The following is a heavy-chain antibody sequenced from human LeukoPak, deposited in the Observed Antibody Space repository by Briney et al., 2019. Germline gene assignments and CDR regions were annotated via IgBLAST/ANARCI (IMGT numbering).Heavy chain of an antibody. CDR3: TTAKRITMIVVVADDAFDI. J-gene: IGHJ3*02. CDR1: GFTFSDYN. CDR2: INGNSDHI. D-gene: IGHD3-22*01. Sequence: PGGSLRLSCAASGFTFSDYNMNWVRQAPGERLEWVASINGNSDHIFYTDSVTDRFTVSRDNAKNSLYLQMNGLKTEDTAVYYCTTAKRITMIVVVADDAFDIWGQGTMVTVSS. V-gene: IGHV3-21*03.